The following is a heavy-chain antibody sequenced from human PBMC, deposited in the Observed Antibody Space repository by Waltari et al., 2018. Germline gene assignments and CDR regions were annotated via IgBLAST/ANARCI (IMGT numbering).Heavy chain of an antibody. CDR3: AREGGTSGYSGFFDT. CDR2: ISYDGFSK. CDR1: GYTFSNHI. Sequence: PLVESGGGVVKPGRSLRLSCAAPGYTFSNHIIHWVRRTPGKGLEWVAAISYDGFSKYYADSVKGRFTIAADTSKTTVNLQLNSLTNEDTAVYYCAREGGTSGYSGFFDTWGPGTQVTVSS. D-gene: IGHD6-25*01. J-gene: IGHJ4*02. V-gene: IGHV3-30-3*01.